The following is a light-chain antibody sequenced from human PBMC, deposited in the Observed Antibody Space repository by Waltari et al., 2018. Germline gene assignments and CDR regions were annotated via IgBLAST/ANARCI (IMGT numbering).Light chain of an antibody. J-gene: IGKJ5*01. CDR1: QSVSC. V-gene: IGKV3-11*01. CDR3: HQRSSWPT. CDR2: DAS. Sequence: EFVLTQSPATLSLSPGGRATLSCRASQSVSCLAWYQQKPGQAPTLLIYDASTRATGSPARLSGSGSGTDFTLSISSVEPEDFAVYYCHQRSSWPTFGQGTRLEIE.